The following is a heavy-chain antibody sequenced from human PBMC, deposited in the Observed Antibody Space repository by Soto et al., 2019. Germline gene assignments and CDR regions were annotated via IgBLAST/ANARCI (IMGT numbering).Heavy chain of an antibody. CDR1: GFTFSTYW. V-gene: IGHV3-7*01. J-gene: IGHJ4*02. CDR2: IKQDGSEK. Sequence: EVQLVESGGGLVQPGGSLRLSCAASGFTFSTYWMSWVRQAPGKGLEWRANIKQDGSEKYYVDSVKGRFTVSRDNAKNSLYLQTNSLRAEDTAVYYCAKRPGYSSGWFADWGQGTLVTVS. CDR3: AKRPGYSSGWFAD. D-gene: IGHD6-19*01.